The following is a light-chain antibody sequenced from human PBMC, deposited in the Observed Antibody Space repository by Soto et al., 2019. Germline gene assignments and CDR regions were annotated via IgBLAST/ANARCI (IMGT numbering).Light chain of an antibody. CDR1: SSDVGGYDY. CDR3: CSYAGSHTWV. J-gene: IGLJ3*02. CDR2: DVT. Sequence: QSALTQPRSVSGSPGQSVTISCTGTSSDVGGYDYVCWYQQHPGKAPKLMIYDVTKRPSGVPDRFSGSKSGNTASLTISGLQTEDKADYYCCSYAGSHTWVFGGGTKVTVL. V-gene: IGLV2-11*01.